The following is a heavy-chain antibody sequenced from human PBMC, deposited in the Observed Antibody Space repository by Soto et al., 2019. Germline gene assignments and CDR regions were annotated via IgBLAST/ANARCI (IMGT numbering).Heavy chain of an antibody. Sequence: SETLSLTCAVYGGSFSGYYWSWIRQHPGKGLEWIGYIYYSGSTYYNPSLKSRVTISVDTSKNQFSLKLSSVTAADTAVYYCARGYYYDSSGPVYYFDYWGQGTLVTVSS. V-gene: IGHV4-31*11. CDR3: ARGYYYDSSGPVYYFDY. CDR2: IYYSGST. CDR1: GGSFSGYY. J-gene: IGHJ4*02. D-gene: IGHD3-22*01.